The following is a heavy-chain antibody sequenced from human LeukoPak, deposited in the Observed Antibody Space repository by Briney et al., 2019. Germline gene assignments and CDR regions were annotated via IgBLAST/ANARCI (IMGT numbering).Heavy chain of an antibody. V-gene: IGHV4-59*01. CDR3: ARADDRSGYFGGRFDS. D-gene: IGHD3-22*01. Sequence: SETLSLTCTVSGGPISTYYWSWIRQPPGKRLEWIGYVSYSGGTNYNPSLKSRVTISVDTSKNQFSLKLTSVTAADAALYYCARADDRSGYFGGRFDSWGQGTLVTVSS. CDR1: GGPISTYY. J-gene: IGHJ5*01. CDR2: VSYSGGT.